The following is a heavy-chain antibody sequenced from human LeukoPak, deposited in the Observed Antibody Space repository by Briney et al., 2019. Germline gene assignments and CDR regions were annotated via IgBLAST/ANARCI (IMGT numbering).Heavy chain of an antibody. J-gene: IGHJ4*02. CDR2: ISFSGGNT. D-gene: IGHD3-22*01. CDR3: ARDLYDSSGYIGLVGY. V-gene: IGHV3-23*01. Sequence: GGSLRLSCAASGFMFSDSAMSWVRQAPGKGLEWVSLISFSGGNTYYADSVKGRFTISRDNAKNSLYLQMNSLRDEDTAVYYCARDLYDSSGYIGLVGYWGQGTLVTVSS. CDR1: GFMFSDSA.